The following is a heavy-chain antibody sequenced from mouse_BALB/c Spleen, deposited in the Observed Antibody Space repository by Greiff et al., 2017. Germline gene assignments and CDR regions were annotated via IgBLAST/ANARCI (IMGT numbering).Heavy chain of an antibody. CDR2: IRNKANGYTT. D-gene: IGHD2-14*01. CDR3: ARDKGYEAMDY. CDR1: GFTFTDYY. J-gene: IGHJ4*01. Sequence: EVKVVESGGGLVQPGGSLRLSCATSGFTFTDYYMRWVRQPPGKALEWLGFIRNKANGYTTEYSASVKGRFTISRDNSQSILYLQMNTLRAEDSATYYCARDKGYEAMDYWGQGTAVTVSA. V-gene: IGHV7-3*02.